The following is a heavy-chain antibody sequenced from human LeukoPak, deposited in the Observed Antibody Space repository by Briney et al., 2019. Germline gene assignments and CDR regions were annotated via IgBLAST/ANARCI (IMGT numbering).Heavy chain of an antibody. V-gene: IGHV3-7*03. Sequence: PGGSLRLSCAASGFTFSSYWMSWVRQAPGKGLEWVANIKQDGSEKYYVDSVKGRFTISRDNAKNSLYLQMNSLRAEDTAVYYCAKSDDYDFWSGYTFDYWGQGTLVTVSS. CDR1: GFTFSSYW. CDR2: IKQDGSEK. CDR3: AKSDDYDFWSGYTFDY. D-gene: IGHD3-3*01. J-gene: IGHJ4*02.